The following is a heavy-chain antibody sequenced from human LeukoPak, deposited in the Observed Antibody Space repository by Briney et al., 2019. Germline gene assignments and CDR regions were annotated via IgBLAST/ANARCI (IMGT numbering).Heavy chain of an antibody. CDR2: MSYDGSHK. Sequence: GGSLRLSCAASGFTFTTYVMHWVRQAPGKGLEWVAVMSYDGSHKYYADSVKGRFTISRDNSKNTLYLQMNSLRAEDTAVYYCARFGYFDWLGLDYWGQGTLVTVSS. J-gene: IGHJ4*02. D-gene: IGHD3-9*01. CDR3: ARFGYFDWLGLDY. CDR1: GFTFTTYV. V-gene: IGHV3-30*03.